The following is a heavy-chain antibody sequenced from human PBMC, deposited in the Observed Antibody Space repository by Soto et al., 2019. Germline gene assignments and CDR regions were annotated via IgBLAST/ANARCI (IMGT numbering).Heavy chain of an antibody. D-gene: IGHD4-17*01. Sequence: PGGSLRLSCAASGFTFSSYAMSWVRQAPGKGLEWVSAISGSGGSTYYADSVKGRVTITRDTSASTAYLDLSSLRSEDTAVYYCARERGSTATFDYWGQGTLVTVSS. CDR3: ARERGSTATFDY. CDR1: GFTFSSYA. J-gene: IGHJ4*02. V-gene: IGHV3-23*01. CDR2: ISGSGGST.